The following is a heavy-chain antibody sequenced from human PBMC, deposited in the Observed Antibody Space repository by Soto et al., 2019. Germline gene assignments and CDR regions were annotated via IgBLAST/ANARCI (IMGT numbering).Heavy chain of an antibody. CDR2: INHSGST. CDR1: GGSFSGYY. Sequence: SETLSLTCAVYGGSFSGYYWSWIRQPPGKGLEWIGEINHSGSTNYNPSPKSRVTISVDTSKNQFSLKLSSVTAADTAVYYCARDGIEVAGTHNPFFDYWGQGTLVTVSS. CDR3: ARDGIEVAGTHNPFFDY. D-gene: IGHD6-19*01. J-gene: IGHJ4*02. V-gene: IGHV4-34*01.